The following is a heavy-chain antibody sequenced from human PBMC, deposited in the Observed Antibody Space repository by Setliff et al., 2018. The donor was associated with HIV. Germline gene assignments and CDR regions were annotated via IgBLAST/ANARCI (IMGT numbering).Heavy chain of an antibody. V-gene: IGHV1-18*01. Sequence: ASVKVSCKASGYTFTTSAISWVRQAPGQELQWMGWSHTYNGNVNYARKFRGRVTMTTDASTNTAFMELSNLRSDDAAIYYCAREFSWSAFYFDSWGQGTQVTVSS. D-gene: IGHD2-8*02. CDR1: GYTFTTSA. CDR3: AREFSWSAFYFDS. J-gene: IGHJ4*02. CDR2: SHTYNGNV.